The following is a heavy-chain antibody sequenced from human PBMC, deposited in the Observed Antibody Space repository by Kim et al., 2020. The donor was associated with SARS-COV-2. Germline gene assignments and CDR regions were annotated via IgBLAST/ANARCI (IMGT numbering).Heavy chain of an antibody. J-gene: IGHJ4*02. CDR1: GFTFSSYA. V-gene: IGHV3-30-3*01. Sequence: GGSLRLSCAASGFTFSSYAMHWVRQAPGKGLEWVAVISYDGSNKYYADSVKGRFTISRDNSKNTLYLQMNSLRAEDTAVYYCARDRVWGVKYYFDYWGQGTLVTVSS. CDR2: ISYDGSNK. CDR3: ARDRVWGVKYYFDY. D-gene: IGHD3-16*01.